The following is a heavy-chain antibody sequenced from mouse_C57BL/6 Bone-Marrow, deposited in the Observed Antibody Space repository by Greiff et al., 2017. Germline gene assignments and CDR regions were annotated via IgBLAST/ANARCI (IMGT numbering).Heavy chain of an antibody. CDR2: IYPGNSDT. CDR1: GYTFTSYW. Sequence: EVQLQQSGTVLARPGASVKMSCKTSGYTFTSYWMHWVKQRPGQGLEWIGAIYPGNSDTSYNQKFKGKAKLTAVTSASTAYMELSSLTNEDSAVYYCTREDAYDYGGAMDYWGQGTSVTVSS. V-gene: IGHV1-5*01. J-gene: IGHJ4*01. CDR3: TREDAYDYGGAMDY. D-gene: IGHD1-1*01.